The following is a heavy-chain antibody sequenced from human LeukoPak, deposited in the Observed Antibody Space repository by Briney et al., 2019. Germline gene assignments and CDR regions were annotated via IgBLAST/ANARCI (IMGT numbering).Heavy chain of an antibody. CDR2: IKQDGSEE. CDR3: TRGGGRMAITFGGVIAPGAFDI. D-gene: IGHD3-16*02. Sequence: GGSLRLSCAASGFTFSTYWMSWVRQAPGKGLEWVANIKQDGSEEYYVDSVKGRLTISRDNAKNSLYLQMNSLRAEDTAVYYCTRGGGRMAITFGGVIAPGAFDIWGQGTMVTVSS. J-gene: IGHJ3*02. CDR1: GFTFSTYW. V-gene: IGHV3-7*01.